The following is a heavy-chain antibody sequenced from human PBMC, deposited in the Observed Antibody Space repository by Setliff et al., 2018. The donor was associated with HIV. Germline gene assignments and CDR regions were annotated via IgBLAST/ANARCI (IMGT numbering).Heavy chain of an antibody. Sequence: SETLSLTCTVSGGSISSYSWAWIRQPAGKGLEWIGRIYTSGSTNYNPSLKSRVTMSVDTSKNQLSLKLTSVTAADTAIYDCARAIVGTIDAFDIWGQGTMVTVSS. V-gene: IGHV4-4*07. CDR1: GGSISSYS. D-gene: IGHD1-26*01. CDR2: IYTSGST. J-gene: IGHJ3*02. CDR3: ARAIVGTIDAFDI.